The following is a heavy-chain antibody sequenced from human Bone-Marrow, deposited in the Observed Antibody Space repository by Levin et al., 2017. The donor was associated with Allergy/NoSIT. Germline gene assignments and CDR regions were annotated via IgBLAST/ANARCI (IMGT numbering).Heavy chain of an antibody. Sequence: PGGSLRLSCAASGFTFSSFAMSWVRQAPGRGLEWVSVITGSGGTTYSADSVKGRFTISRDNSKNTLYLQMNSLRAEDTAVYYCAKWGSYGSGSWRLGVDSWGRGTLVTVSS. CDR1: GFTFSSFA. V-gene: IGHV3-23*01. CDR3: AKWGSYGSGSWRLGVDS. CDR2: ITGSGGTT. D-gene: IGHD3-10*01. J-gene: IGHJ5*01.